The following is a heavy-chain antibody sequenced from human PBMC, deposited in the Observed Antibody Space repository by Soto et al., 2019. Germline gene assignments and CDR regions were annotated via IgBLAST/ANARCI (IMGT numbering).Heavy chain of an antibody. J-gene: IGHJ4*02. V-gene: IGHV3-23*01. Sequence: EVQLLESGGGLSGPGGSLRLSCEVSGLIFSRFAMSWVRQAPGKGLEWVAGISSGGGDTFYADSVKGRFNVSRDNVLSTLYLDMKKLRVDDTALYYCAEGWSSVTFGVPSSDQWGQGAQVTVSS. D-gene: IGHD3-3*01. CDR1: GLIFSRFA. CDR3: AEGWSSVTFGVPSSDQ. CDR2: ISSGGGDT.